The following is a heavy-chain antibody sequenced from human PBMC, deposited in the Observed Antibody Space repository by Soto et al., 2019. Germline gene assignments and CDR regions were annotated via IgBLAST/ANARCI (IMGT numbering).Heavy chain of an antibody. D-gene: IGHD6-19*01. V-gene: IGHV3-23*01. CDR3: ASRTSGWYFGY. J-gene: IGHJ4*02. CDR2: ISGSGGST. Sequence: EVQLLESGGGLVQPGGSLRLSCTASGFTFSSYAMNWFRQAPGKGLEWVSVISGSGGSTYYADSVKGRFTISRDNSKNKRYLQMNSLRAEDTAVYYCASRTSGWYFGYWGQGTLVTVSS. CDR1: GFTFSSYA.